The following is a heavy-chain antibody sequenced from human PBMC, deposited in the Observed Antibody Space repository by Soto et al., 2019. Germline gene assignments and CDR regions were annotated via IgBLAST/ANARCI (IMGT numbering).Heavy chain of an antibody. V-gene: IGHV3-30*18. Sequence: PGGSLRLSCGASGFSFSKYGMHWVRQAPGEGLEWLSLISYDGSKNWYADSVKGRFTIPRDNSKNTLYLQMNSLRAEDTAVYYCVKGTVSVPSYYYYGMDVWGQGTTVTVSS. CDR2: ISYDGSKN. J-gene: IGHJ6*02. CDR1: GFSFSKYG. D-gene: IGHD4-4*01. CDR3: VKGTVSVPSYYYYGMDV.